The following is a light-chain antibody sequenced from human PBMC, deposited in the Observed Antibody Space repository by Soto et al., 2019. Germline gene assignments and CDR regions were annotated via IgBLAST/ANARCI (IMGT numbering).Light chain of an antibody. V-gene: IGKV3-11*01. CDR1: QSVDSY. J-gene: IGKJ4*01. Sequence: IVMTQSPDTLSVSPGERATLSCRTSQSVDSYLAWYQQKPGQAPRLLIYDASNRATDIPARFSGSGSGTDFTLTISSLEPEDFAVYYCQQRSNWPLTFGGGTKVDIK. CDR2: DAS. CDR3: QQRSNWPLT.